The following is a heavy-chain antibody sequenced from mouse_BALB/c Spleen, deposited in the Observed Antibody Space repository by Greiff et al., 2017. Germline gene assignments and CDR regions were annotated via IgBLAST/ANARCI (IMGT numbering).Heavy chain of an antibody. D-gene: IGHD2-14*01. Sequence: EVHLVESGGDLVKPGGSLKLSCAASGFTFSSYGMSWVRQTPDKRLEWVATISSGGSYTYYPDSVKGRFTISRDNAKNTLYLQMSSLKSEDTAMYYCARREVRRAMDYWGQGTSVTVSS. CDR2: ISSGGSYT. V-gene: IGHV5-6*01. CDR3: ARREVRRAMDY. CDR1: GFTFSSYG. J-gene: IGHJ4*01.